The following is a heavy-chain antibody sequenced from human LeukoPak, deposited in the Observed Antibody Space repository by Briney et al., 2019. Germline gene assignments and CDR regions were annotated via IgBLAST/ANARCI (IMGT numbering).Heavy chain of an antibody. J-gene: IGHJ4*02. CDR3: ARDQLDYHDQIGGYFDY. CDR2: ISYDGSNK. V-gene: IGHV3-30*03. CDR1: GFTFSSYG. D-gene: IGHD3-22*01. Sequence: PGRSLRLSCAASGFTFSSYGMHWVRQAPGKGLEWVAVISYDGSNKYYADSVKGRFTISRDNSKNTLYLQMNSLRAEDTAVYYCARDQLDYHDQIGGYFDYWGQGTLVTVSS.